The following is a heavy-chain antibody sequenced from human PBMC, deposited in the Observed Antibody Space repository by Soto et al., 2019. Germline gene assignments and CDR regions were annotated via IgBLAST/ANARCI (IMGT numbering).Heavy chain of an antibody. CDR1: GFTFSSYA. D-gene: IGHD3-10*01. J-gene: IGHJ4*02. V-gene: IGHV3-23*01. CDR2: ISGSGGST. Sequence: EAQLLESGGGLVQPGGSLRLSCAASGFTFSSYAMSWVRQAPGKGLEWVSAISGSGGSTYYADSVKGRFTISRDNSKNTLYLQMNSVRAEDTAVYYCAKERYYYGSGSYSDYWGQGTLVTVSS. CDR3: AKERYYYGSGSYSDY.